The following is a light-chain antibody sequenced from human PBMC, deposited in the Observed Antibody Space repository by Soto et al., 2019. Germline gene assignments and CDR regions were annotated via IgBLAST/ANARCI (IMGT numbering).Light chain of an antibody. CDR3: QQYDNWPPIT. CDR1: QSISTN. Sequence: EIVMTQSPATLSVSPGDGATLSCRASQSISTNLAWYQQKPGQAPRLLIYGASTRAAGIPARFRGSRSGTEFPLTISSLLSEDFAVYYCQQYDNWPPITFGQGTRLEI. CDR2: GAS. J-gene: IGKJ5*01. V-gene: IGKV3-15*01.